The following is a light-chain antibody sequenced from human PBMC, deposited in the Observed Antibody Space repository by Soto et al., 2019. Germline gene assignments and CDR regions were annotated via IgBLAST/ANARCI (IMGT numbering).Light chain of an antibody. CDR2: KAS. V-gene: IGKV1-5*03. J-gene: IGKJ3*01. Sequence: DIQMTQSPSMVSASVGDRVTITCRASQSIRSWLAWSQVKPGKAPKLLIYKASTLDSGVPSRFSGSGSGTDFTLTSSDLQPDAFATYYCQQYDTYSVTFGPGTKVEIK. CDR1: QSIRSW. CDR3: QQYDTYSVT.